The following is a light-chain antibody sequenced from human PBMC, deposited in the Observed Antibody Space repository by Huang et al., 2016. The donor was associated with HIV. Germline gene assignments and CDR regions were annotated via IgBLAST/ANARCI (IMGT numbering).Light chain of an antibody. Sequence: IVMTQSPATLSVSPGERVTVSCRANGSVSSNLAWYQQRPGQAPRHLTYGSSTRAPGIPARFSGSGSGTDFSLTISSLQSEDFALYYCQQYNNWLLSFGGGTRVDI. CDR3: QQYNNWLLS. V-gene: IGKV3-15*01. J-gene: IGKJ4*01. CDR2: GSS. CDR1: GSVSSN.